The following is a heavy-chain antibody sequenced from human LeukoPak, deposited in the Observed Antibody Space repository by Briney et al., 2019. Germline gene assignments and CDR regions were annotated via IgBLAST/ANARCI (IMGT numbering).Heavy chain of an antibody. CDR2: IYNSGST. J-gene: IGHJ4*02. Sequence: SETLSLTCAVSGGSISSYYWSWIRQPPGKGLEWIGYIYNSGSTNYNPSLRSRVTISLGKSKNHFSLKLSSVTAADTAVYYCARDPNYNYPYFDYWGQGILVTVSS. CDR1: GGSISSYY. CDR3: ARDPNYNYPYFDY. V-gene: IGHV4-59*12. D-gene: IGHD5-24*01.